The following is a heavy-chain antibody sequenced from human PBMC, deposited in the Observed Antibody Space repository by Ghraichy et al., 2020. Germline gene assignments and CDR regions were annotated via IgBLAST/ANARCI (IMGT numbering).Heavy chain of an antibody. CDR3: ARASYYDFWSGHVYYMDV. CDR1: GGSISSYY. V-gene: IGHV4-4*07. CDR2: IYTSGST. D-gene: IGHD3-3*01. Sequence: SETLSLTCTVSGGSISSYYWSWIRQPAGKGLEWIGRIYTSGSTNYNPSLKSRVTMSVDTSKNQFSLKLSSVTAADTAVYYCARASYYDFWSGHVYYMDVWGKGTTVTVSS. J-gene: IGHJ6*03.